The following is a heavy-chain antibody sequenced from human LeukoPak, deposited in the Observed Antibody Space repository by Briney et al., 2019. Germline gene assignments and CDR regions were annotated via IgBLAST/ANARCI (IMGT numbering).Heavy chain of an antibody. CDR1: GDSISSSTYH. J-gene: IGHJ6*02. CDR3: ARWGCSGGGCYYYFYYGMDV. CDR2: MSYSGST. D-gene: IGHD2-15*01. V-gene: IGHV4-39*01. Sequence: SETPSLTCTVSGDSISSSTYHWGWIRQPPGKGLEWIATMSYSGSTYYNPSLKSRVTMSVDTSKNRFSLKVNSVTAADTAVYYCARWGCSGGGCYYYFYYGMDVWGQGTTVTVSS.